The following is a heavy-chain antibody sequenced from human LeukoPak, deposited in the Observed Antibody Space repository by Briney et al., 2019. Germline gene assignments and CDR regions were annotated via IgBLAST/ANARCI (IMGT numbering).Heavy chain of an antibody. CDR1: GGSISSGGYY. J-gene: IGHJ4*02. CDR2: TYYSGST. Sequence: SETLSLTCTFSGGSISSGGYYWSWIRQHPGKGLEWIGYTYYSGSTYYDPSLKSRVTISVDTSKNQFSLKLSSVTAADTAVYYCARGPGVKRFDYWGQGTLVTVSS. V-gene: IGHV4-31*03. D-gene: IGHD2-21*01. CDR3: ARGPGVKRFDY.